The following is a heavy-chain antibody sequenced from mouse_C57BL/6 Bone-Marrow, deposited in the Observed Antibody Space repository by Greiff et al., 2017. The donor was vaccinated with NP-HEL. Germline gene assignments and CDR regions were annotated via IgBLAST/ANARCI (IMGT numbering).Heavy chain of an antibody. J-gene: IGHJ4*01. CDR1: GFTFSDYG. Sequence: EVKVEESGGGLVKPGGSLKLSCAASGFTFSDYGMHWVRQAPEKGLEWVAYISSGSSTIYYADTVKGRFTISRDNAKNTLFLQMTSLRSEDTAMYYCAYYGSSPSYAMDYWGQGTSVTVSS. V-gene: IGHV5-17*01. D-gene: IGHD1-1*01. CDR2: ISSGSSTI. CDR3: AYYGSSPSYAMDY.